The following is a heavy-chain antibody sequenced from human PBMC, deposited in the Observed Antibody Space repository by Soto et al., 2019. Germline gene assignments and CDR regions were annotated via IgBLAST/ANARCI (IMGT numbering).Heavy chain of an antibody. CDR3: AGGSVMSSSWYRGYYYYYGMDV. CDR1: GFTFSSYA. D-gene: IGHD6-13*01. V-gene: IGHV3-23*01. CDR2: ISGSGGST. Sequence: XGSLRLSCAASGFTFSSYAMSWVRQAPGKGLEWVSAISGSGGSTYYADSVKGRFTISRDNSKNTLYLQMNSLRAEDTAVYYCAGGSVMSSSWYRGYYYYYGMDVWGQGTTVTVSS. J-gene: IGHJ6*02.